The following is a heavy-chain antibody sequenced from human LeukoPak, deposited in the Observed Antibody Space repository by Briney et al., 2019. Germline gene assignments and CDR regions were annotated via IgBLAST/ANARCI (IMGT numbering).Heavy chain of an antibody. CDR2: ISAYNGNT. Sequence: ASVKVSCKASGYAFTSYGIGWVRQAPGQGLEWMGWISAYNGNTNYAQKLQGRVTMTTDTSTSTAYMELRSLRSDDTAVYYCAASSIAALSSDYWGQGTLVTVSS. D-gene: IGHD6-6*01. CDR1: GYAFTSYG. V-gene: IGHV1-18*01. J-gene: IGHJ4*02. CDR3: AASSIAALSSDY.